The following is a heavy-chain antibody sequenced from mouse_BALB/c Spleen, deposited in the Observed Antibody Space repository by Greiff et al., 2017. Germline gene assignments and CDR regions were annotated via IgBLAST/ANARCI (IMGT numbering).Heavy chain of an antibody. CDR1: GYNFTSYW. J-gene: IGHJ3*01. Sequence: QVQLQQSGAELVKPGTSVKLSCKASGYNFTSYWINWVKLRPGQGLEWIGDIYPGSGSTNYNEKFKSKATLTVDTSSSTAYMQLSSLASEDSALYYCARTARATHFAYWGQGTLVTVSA. D-gene: IGHD3-1*01. CDR3: ARTARATHFAY. V-gene: IGHV1-55*01. CDR2: IYPGSGST.